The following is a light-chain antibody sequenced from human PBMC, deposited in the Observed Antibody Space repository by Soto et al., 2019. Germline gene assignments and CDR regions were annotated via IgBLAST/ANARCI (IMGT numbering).Light chain of an antibody. V-gene: IGKV1-39*01. J-gene: IGKJ4*01. CDR3: QQSYSTPHP. CDR2: AAS. CDR1: QSIRSY. Sequence: DIQMTQSPSSLSASVGDRVTITCRASQSIRSYLNWYQQKPGKAPKLLIYAASSLQSGLTSRFSGSGSVSDFTLTISSLHPEDFATCYCQQSYSTPHPVGGEAKVDIK.